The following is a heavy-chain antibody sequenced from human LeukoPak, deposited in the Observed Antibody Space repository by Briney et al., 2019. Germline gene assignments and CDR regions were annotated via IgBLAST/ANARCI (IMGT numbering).Heavy chain of an antibody. CDR1: GFTFSSYG. CDR3: ARDRGIALVGTEDAFDI. Sequence: PGGSLRLSCAASGFTFSSYGMHWVRQAPGKGLEWVAVISYDGGDQYYADSVKGRFTVSRDNSKSTLYLQMDSLRADDTAVYFCARDRGIALVGTEDAFDIWGQGTMVTVSS. D-gene: IGHD2/OR15-2a*01. J-gene: IGHJ3*02. CDR2: ISYDGGDQ. V-gene: IGHV3-30*03.